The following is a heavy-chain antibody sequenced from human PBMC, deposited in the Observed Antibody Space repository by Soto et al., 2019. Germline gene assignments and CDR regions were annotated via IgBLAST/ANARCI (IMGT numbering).Heavy chain of an antibody. CDR2: ISAYNGNT. D-gene: IGHD3-3*01. J-gene: IGHJ6*02. Sequence: QVQLVQSGAEVKKPGSSVKVSCKASGYTFTSYGISWVRQAPGQGHERMGWISAYNGNTNYAQKLQGRVTMTSEISSSTAYMALRRLRSDDTALYYCARKINYIDYDFWGGPTYYFYGMDVWGQGTTVTVSS. V-gene: IGHV1-18*04. CDR1: GYTFTSYG. CDR3: ARKINYIDYDFWGGPTYYFYGMDV.